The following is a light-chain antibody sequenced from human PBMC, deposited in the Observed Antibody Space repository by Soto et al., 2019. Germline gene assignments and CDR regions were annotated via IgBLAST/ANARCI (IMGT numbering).Light chain of an antibody. CDR1: QTVLSN. V-gene: IGKV3-15*01. J-gene: IGKJ5*01. CDR2: GAS. CDR3: QQYNNWPIT. Sequence: ELVMTQSPATLSVSPGERVTLSCRASQTVLSNLAWYQQKPGQAPRLLIYGASTRATGIPARFSGSGSGTEFALTISSLQCEDFAVYYCQQYNNWPITFGQGTRLEIK.